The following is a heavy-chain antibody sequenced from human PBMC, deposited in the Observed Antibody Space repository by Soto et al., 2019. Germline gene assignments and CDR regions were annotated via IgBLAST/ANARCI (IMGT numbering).Heavy chain of an antibody. CDR3: ASPGRRQLENYYYGMDV. CDR1: GFTFSDYY. D-gene: IGHD6-6*01. CDR2: ISSSGSTI. Sequence: GGSLRLSCAASGFTFSDYYMSWIRQAPGKGLEWVSYISSSGSTIYYADSVKGRFTISRDNAKNSLYLQMNSLRAEDTAVYYCASPGRRQLENYYYGMDVWGQGTTVTVSS. J-gene: IGHJ6*02. V-gene: IGHV3-11*01.